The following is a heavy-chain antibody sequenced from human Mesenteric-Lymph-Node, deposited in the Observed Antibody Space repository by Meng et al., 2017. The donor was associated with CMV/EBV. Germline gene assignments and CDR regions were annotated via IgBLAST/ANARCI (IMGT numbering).Heavy chain of an antibody. D-gene: IGHD2-2*02. J-gene: IGHJ4*02. CDR2: IGAAGDT. CDR3: ARGWGTTIVLEPAAITDY. CDR1: ACTFSGDG. Sequence: GESLKISCAASACTFSGDGMHWVRQSIRKGLGWVSGIGAAGDTYYPGSLKGRFTVSRENAKNSLYLQMNSLRAGDTAVYYCARGWGTTIVLEPAAITDYWGQGTLVTVSS. V-gene: IGHV3-13*01.